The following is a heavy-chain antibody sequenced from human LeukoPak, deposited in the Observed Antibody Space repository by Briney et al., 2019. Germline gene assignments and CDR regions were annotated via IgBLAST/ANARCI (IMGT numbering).Heavy chain of an antibody. CDR3: AREVYCSGGSCYSAPYFDY. CDR1: GFTFSSYW. V-gene: IGHV3-7*01. D-gene: IGHD2-15*01. Sequence: GGSLRLSCAASGFTFSSYWMSWVRQAPGKGLEWVANIKQDGSEKYYVDSVKGRFTISRDNAKNSLYLQMNSLRAEDTAVYYCAREVYCSGGSCYSAPYFDYWGQGTLVTVYS. CDR2: IKQDGSEK. J-gene: IGHJ4*02.